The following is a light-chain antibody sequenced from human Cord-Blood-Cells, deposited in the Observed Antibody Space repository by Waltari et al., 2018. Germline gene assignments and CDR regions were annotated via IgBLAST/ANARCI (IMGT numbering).Light chain of an antibody. V-gene: IGLV3-1*01. CDR1: KLGDKY. Sequence: SYELTQPPSVSVSPGQTASITCSGDKLGDKYACWYQQKPGQSPALVIYQDSKRPAGSPERFSGSNSGNTATLTISGTQAMDEADYYCQAWDSSLWVFGGGTKLTVL. CDR2: QDS. J-gene: IGLJ3*02. CDR3: QAWDSSLWV.